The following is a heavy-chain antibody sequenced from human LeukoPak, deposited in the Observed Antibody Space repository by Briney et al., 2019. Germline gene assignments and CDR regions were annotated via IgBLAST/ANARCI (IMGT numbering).Heavy chain of an antibody. V-gene: IGHV4-39*01. Sequence: SETLSLTCSVSGGSISSSDFYWGWIRQPPGKGLEWIGSTFYSGSTNYNPSPKSRVTISVDTSKNQFSLKVTSVTAADTAVYYCVRHHLSYSSGWYGWGKGTLVTVSS. D-gene: IGHD6-19*01. CDR3: VRHHLSYSSGWYG. J-gene: IGHJ4*02. CDR1: GGSISSSDFY. CDR2: TFYSGST.